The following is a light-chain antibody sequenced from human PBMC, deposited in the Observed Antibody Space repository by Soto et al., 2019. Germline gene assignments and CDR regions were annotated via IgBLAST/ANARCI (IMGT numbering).Light chain of an antibody. V-gene: IGKV1-8*01. J-gene: IGKJ2*01. CDR2: AAS. CDR3: QHYYSYPYT. CDR1: HVVSNY. Sequence: AIRMTQSPSSLSASIGDRVTITCRASHVVSNYLAWYQQKPGKAPKALIYAASFLQSGVPSRFSGSGSGTDFSLTIHFLQSEDFATYYCQHYYSYPYTFGPGTTLQ.